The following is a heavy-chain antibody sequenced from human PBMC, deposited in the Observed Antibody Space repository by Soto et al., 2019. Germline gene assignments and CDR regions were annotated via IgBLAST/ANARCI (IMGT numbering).Heavy chain of an antibody. V-gene: IGHV1-69*13. CDR3: ARDLRHYYYGSGSRRDAFDI. Sequence: ASVKVSCKASGGTFSSYAISWVRQAPGQGLEWMGGIIPIFGTANYAQKFQGRVTITADESTSTAYMELSSLRSEDTAVYYCARDLRHYYYGSGSRRDAFDIWGQGTMVTVSS. CDR2: IIPIFGTA. J-gene: IGHJ3*02. CDR1: GGTFSSYA. D-gene: IGHD3-10*01.